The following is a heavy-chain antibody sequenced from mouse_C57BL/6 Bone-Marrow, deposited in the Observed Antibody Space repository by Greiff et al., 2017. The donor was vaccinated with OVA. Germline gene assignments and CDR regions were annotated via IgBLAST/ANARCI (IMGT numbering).Heavy chain of an antibody. CDR3: AIITTPY. CDR2: IYPGSGNT. D-gene: IGHD1-1*01. Sequence: VQLQQSGAELVRPGASVKLSCKASGYTFTDYYINWVKQRPGQGLEWIARIYPGSGNTYYNEKFKGKATLTAEKSSSTAYMQLSSLTSEDSAVYFCAIITTPYWGQGTTLTVSS. CDR1: GYTFTDYY. J-gene: IGHJ2*01. V-gene: IGHV1-76*01.